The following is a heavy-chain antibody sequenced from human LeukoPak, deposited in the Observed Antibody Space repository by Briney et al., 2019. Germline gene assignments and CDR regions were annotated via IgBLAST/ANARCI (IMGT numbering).Heavy chain of an antibody. Sequence: PGGSLRLSCEASGFTFSSYSMNWVRQAPGKGLEWVSSISSSSTYISYADSVKGRFTISRDNAKNSLYLQMNSLRAEDTAVYYCARDVDYANPRHDYWGQGTLVTVSS. CDR2: ISSSSTYI. J-gene: IGHJ4*02. V-gene: IGHV3-21*01. D-gene: IGHD4/OR15-4a*01. CDR1: GFTFSSYS. CDR3: ARDVDYANPRHDY.